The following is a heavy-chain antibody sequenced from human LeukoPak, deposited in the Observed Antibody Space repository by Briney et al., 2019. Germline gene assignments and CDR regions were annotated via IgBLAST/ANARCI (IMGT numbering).Heavy chain of an antibody. D-gene: IGHD6-13*01. Sequence: GGSLRLSCAVSGFSVSGYWMTWVRQAPGKGLERVANIKQDGSEKNYVDSVKGRFTISRDNAENSLFLQMNSLRVEDTAVYYCAREWQGGIAAAGTRIEGDYWGQGTLVAVSS. CDR2: IKQDGSEK. V-gene: IGHV3-7*01. CDR1: GFSVSGYW. J-gene: IGHJ4*02. CDR3: AREWQGGIAAAGTRIEGDY.